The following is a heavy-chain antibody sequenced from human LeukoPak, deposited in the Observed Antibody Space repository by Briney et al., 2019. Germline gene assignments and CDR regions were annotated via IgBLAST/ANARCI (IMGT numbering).Heavy chain of an antibody. J-gene: IGHJ4*02. V-gene: IGHV4-4*09. CDR1: GASISNYY. Sequence: SETLSLTCTVSGASISNYYWSWIRQTPEKGLEWMGHIHSSGGSSYYPSLKSRLTLSIDASRNQLSLKLPSVTAADTAVYFCARLGSYHDFWGQGALVTVSS. CDR2: IHSSGGS. CDR3: ARLGSYHDF. D-gene: IGHD1-26*01.